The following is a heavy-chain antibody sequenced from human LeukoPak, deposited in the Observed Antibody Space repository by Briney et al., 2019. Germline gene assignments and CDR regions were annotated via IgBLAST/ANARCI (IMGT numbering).Heavy chain of an antibody. D-gene: IGHD2-8*01. CDR1: GGSISRSTYY. J-gene: IGHJ6*02. CDR3: AREGRGVSVGMDV. V-gene: IGHV4-39*07. CDR2: IYYTGTT. Sequence: PSETLSLTCTVSGGSISRSTYYWGWIRQPPGKGLEWIANIYYTGTTLYNPSLRSRVTISVDTSENQFSLKLSSVTAADTAVYYCAREGRGVSVGMDVWGQGTTVTVSS.